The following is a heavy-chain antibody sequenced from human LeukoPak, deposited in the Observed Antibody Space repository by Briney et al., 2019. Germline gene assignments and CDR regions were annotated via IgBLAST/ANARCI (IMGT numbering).Heavy chain of an antibody. J-gene: IGHJ3*02. CDR3: ARCNDDYRAFDI. CDR2: SFHTGST. V-gene: IGHV4-59*12. CDR1: DDSINTYH. D-gene: IGHD4-17*01. Sequence: SETLSLTCSVSDDSINTYHWNWIRQPPGKGLEWIGYSFHTGSTHYNPSLKSRVTLPVETSKNWVSLRLRSVTAADTAVYFCARCNDDYRAFDICGQGTMVTVSS.